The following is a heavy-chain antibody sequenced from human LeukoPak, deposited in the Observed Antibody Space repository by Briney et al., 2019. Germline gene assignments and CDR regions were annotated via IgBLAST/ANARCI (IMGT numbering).Heavy chain of an antibody. CDR3: ARTIAQYTNTWLYYYGLDV. V-gene: IGHV3-23*01. Sequence: GGSLRLSWTASGFSFRSFAMSWVRQAPGQGLEWVASTSGGGEDTYYADSVKGRFTISRDNSETTLYLQMNSLGADDTALYYCARTIAQYTNTWLYYYGLDVWGQGTTVTVSS. CDR1: GFSFRSFA. J-gene: IGHJ6*02. D-gene: IGHD6-13*01. CDR2: TSGGGEDT.